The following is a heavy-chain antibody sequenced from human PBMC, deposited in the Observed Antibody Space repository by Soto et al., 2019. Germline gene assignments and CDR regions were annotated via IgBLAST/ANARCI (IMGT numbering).Heavy chain of an antibody. CDR3: AIHADAGSFHNWFDP. J-gene: IGHJ5*02. CDR1: GGTFSTNA. V-gene: IGHV1-69*01. D-gene: IGHD2-15*01. CDR2: IIPIFGTA. Sequence: VQLVQSGAEVKKPGSSVKVSCKASGGTFSTNAIAWVRQAPGQGLEWMGGIIPIFGTANYAQKFQGRVTITADESTSTAYIEMIRLSSEDTAVYYCAIHADAGSFHNWFDPWGQGTLVTGSS.